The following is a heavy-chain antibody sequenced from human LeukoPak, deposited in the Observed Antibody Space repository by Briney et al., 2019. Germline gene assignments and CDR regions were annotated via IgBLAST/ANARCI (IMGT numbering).Heavy chain of an antibody. Sequence: PGGSLRLSCAASGFTFSSYAMHWVRQAPGKGLEWVAVISYDGSNKYYADSVKGRFTISRDNSKNTLYLQMNSLRAEDTAVYYCARDVGQQLRGAFDIWGQGTMVTVSS. J-gene: IGHJ3*02. CDR1: GFTFSSYA. CDR3: ARDVGQQLRGAFDI. D-gene: IGHD6-13*01. V-gene: IGHV3-30-3*01. CDR2: ISYDGSNK.